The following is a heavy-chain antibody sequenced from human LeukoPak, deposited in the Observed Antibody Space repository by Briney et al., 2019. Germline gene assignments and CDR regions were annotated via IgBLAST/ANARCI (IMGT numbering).Heavy chain of an antibody. J-gene: IGHJ6*03. Sequence: PSETLSLTCTVSGGSISSYYWSWIRQPPGKGLEWIGYIYYSGSTKYNPSLKSRVTISVDTSKNQFSLKLSSVTAADTAVYYCARSTRGFGESWSWHYFYMDVWGKGTTVTISS. CDR2: IYYSGST. CDR3: ARSTRGFGESWSWHYFYMDV. D-gene: IGHD3-10*01. CDR1: GGSISSYY. V-gene: IGHV4-59*01.